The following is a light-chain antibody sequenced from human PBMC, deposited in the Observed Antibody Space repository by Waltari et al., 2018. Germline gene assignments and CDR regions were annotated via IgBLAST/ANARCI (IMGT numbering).Light chain of an antibody. CDR3: QQTYTTPRT. CDR1: QKISSY. CDR2: DAS. V-gene: IGKV1-39*01. J-gene: IGKJ1*01. Sequence: DIQLTQSPSSLYASVEDRVTITCRASQKISSYLNWYQQKPGTAPRLLIYDASRLQSGVPSRFSGSGSGTDFTLTISSLQPEDFGTYYCQQTYTTPRTFGQGTKVETK.